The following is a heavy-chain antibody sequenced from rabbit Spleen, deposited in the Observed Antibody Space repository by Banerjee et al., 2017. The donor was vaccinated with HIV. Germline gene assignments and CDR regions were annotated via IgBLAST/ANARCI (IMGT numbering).Heavy chain of an antibody. CDR3: ARGVNYGYNGYDV. CDR2: IYAGSGGRT. J-gene: IGHJ4*01. V-gene: IGHV1S45*01. CDR1: EFSFSSYYY. Sequence: QEQLEESGGGLVQPGASLTLTCTASEFSFSSYYYMCWVRQAPGKGLEWIACIYAGSGGRTSYASWAKGRFTISKTSPTTVTLQMTSLTVADTAIYFCARGVNYGYNGYDVWGPGTLVTVS. D-gene: IGHD6-1*01.